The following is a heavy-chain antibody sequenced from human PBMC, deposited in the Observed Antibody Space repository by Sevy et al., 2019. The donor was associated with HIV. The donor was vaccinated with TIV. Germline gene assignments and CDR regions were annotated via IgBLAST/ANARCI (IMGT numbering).Heavy chain of an antibody. CDR3: ARDYDSSGYCDY. J-gene: IGHJ4*02. V-gene: IGHV1-2*02. CDR1: GYTFTDYY. D-gene: IGHD3-22*01. Sequence: ASVKVSCKASGYTFTDYYMHWLRQAPGQGLEWMGWINPNSGDTNYAQKFQGRVTMTRDTSISTAYMELSRLRSDDTAVYYCARDYDSSGYCDYWGQGTLLTVSS. CDR2: INPNSGDT.